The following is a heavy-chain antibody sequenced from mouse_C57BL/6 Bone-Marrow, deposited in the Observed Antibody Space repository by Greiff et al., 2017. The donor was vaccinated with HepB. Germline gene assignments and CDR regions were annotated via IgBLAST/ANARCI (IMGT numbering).Heavy chain of an antibody. CDR3: ERFEITTVLDV. CDR2: IYPGSGNT. CDR1: GYTFTDYY. Sequence: QVQLQQSGAELVRPGASVKLSCKASGYTFTDYYINWVKQRPGQGLEWIARIYPGSGNTYYNEKFKGKATLTAEKSSSTAYMQLSSLTSEDSAVYCCERFEITTVLDVWGTGTTVTVSS. J-gene: IGHJ1*03. V-gene: IGHV1-76*01. D-gene: IGHD1-1*01.